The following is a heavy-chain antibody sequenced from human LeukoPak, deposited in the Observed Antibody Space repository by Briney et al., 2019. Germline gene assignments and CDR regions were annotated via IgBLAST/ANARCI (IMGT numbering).Heavy chain of an antibody. J-gene: IGHJ6*02. CDR3: ATTNPLITMIDGMDV. CDR2: ISSSGSTI. Sequence: GGSLRLSCAASGFTFSDYYMSWIRQAPGKGLEWVSYISSSGSTIYYADSVKGRFTISRDNAKNSLYLQMNSLRAEDTAVYYCATTNPLITMIDGMDVWGQGTTVTVSS. V-gene: IGHV3-11*01. CDR1: GFTFSDYY. D-gene: IGHD3-22*01.